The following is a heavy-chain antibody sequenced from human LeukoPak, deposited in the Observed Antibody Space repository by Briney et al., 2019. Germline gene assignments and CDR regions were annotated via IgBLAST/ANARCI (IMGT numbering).Heavy chain of an antibody. Sequence: ASVKVSRKASGYTFTDYYMHWVRQAPGQGLDWVGWINPTSGATNYAQKCQGRVTMTRDTSNNTSYMELSRLRSDDTAVYYCAREFRTTTWSFDAFDLWGQGTMVTVSS. V-gene: IGHV1-2*02. D-gene: IGHD1/OR15-1a*01. CDR3: AREFRTTTWSFDAFDL. CDR1: GYTFTDYY. CDR2: INPTSGAT. J-gene: IGHJ3*01.